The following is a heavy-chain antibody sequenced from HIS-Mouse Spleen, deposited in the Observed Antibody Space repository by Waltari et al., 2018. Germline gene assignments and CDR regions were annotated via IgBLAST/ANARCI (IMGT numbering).Heavy chain of an antibody. J-gene: IGHJ2*01. V-gene: IGHV4-39*07. CDR3: AREIPYSSSWYDWYFDL. D-gene: IGHD6-13*01. CDR2: IYYSGST. CDR1: GCSISISSYY. Sequence: QLQLQESGPGLVKPSETLSLTCTVSGCSISISSYYWAWIRQPPGKGLEWIGSIYYSGSTYYNPSLKSRVTISVDTSKNQFSLKLSSVTAADTAVYYCAREIPYSSSWYDWYFDLWGRGTLVNVSS.